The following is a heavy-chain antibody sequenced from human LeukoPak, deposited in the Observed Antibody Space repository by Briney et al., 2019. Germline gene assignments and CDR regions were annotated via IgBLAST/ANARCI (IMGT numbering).Heavy chain of an antibody. CDR1: GFIFDDYA. Sequence: GGSLRLSCAASGFIFDDYAMHCVRQAPGKGLEWVSLISGDGGSTFYADSVRGRFTISRDNSKNSLSLQMNSLTTEDTALYYCAKEEYSHTTNYFDNWGQGILVTVSS. J-gene: IGHJ4*02. CDR3: AKEEYSHTTNYFDN. D-gene: IGHD2-8*01. CDR2: ISGDGGST. V-gene: IGHV3-43*02.